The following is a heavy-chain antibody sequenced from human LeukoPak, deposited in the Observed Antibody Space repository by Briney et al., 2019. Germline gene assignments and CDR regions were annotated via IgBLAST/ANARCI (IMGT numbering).Heavy chain of an antibody. D-gene: IGHD1-26*01. V-gene: IGHV3-33*01. CDR1: GFTFSSYG. CDR3: ARGRLGYSGSYIFDY. Sequence: PGGSLRLSCAASGFTFSSYGMHWVRQAPGKGLEWVAVIWYDGSNKYYADSVKGRFTISRDNSKNTLYPQMNSLRAEDTAVYYCARGRLGYSGSYIFDYWGQGTLVTVSS. CDR2: IWYDGSNK. J-gene: IGHJ4*02.